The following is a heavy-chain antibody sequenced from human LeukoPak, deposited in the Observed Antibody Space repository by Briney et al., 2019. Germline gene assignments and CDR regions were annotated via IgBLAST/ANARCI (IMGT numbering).Heavy chain of an antibody. J-gene: IGHJ4*02. CDR3: ARESTLNPDSGFFDS. Sequence: GRSLRLSCAASGFTFSSYAMHWVRQAPGKGLEWVAVISYDGSNKYYADSVKGRFTISRDNSKNTLYLQMNSLRAEDTAVYYCARESTLNPDSGFFDSWGQGTLVTVSS. D-gene: IGHD5-12*01. CDR2: ISYDGSNK. V-gene: IGHV3-30*04. CDR1: GFTFSSYA.